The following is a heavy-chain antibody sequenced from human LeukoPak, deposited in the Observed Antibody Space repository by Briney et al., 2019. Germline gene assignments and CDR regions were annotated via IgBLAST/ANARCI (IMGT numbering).Heavy chain of an antibody. D-gene: IGHD6-13*01. CDR1: GYTFSNYA. CDR3: AKDQGAATGKRGVDC. V-gene: IGHV3-23*01. CDR2: VSAGGSSR. Sequence: PGGSLRLSCAASGYTFSNYAMSWVRQAPGKGLEWVSAVSAGGSSRYYVDSVKGRFTISRDNSKNTLFLQMNSLRAEDTALYYCAKDQGAATGKRGVDCWGQGTLVTVSS. J-gene: IGHJ4*02.